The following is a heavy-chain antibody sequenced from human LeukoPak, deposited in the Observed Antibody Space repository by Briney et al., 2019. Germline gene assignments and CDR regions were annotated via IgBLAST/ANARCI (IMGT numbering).Heavy chain of an antibody. CDR2: ISGSGSST. J-gene: IGHJ4*02. V-gene: IGHV3-23*01. CDR1: GFTFSNYA. Sequence: GGSLRLSCAASGFTFSNYAMTWVRQAPGKGLEWVSGISGSGSSTYYADSVKGRFTLSRDYPKNTLYLQMNSLRAQDTAVYYCAKIINTNPSTYFDYWGQGTLVTVSS. D-gene: IGHD2/OR15-2a*01. CDR3: AKIINTNPSTYFDY.